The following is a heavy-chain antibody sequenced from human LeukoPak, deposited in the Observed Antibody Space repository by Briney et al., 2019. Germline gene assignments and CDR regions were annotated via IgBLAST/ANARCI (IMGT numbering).Heavy chain of an antibody. CDR3: ARQIIGGSGWRQDDY. CDR2: IDPRDSDT. CDR1: GYSFTSYW. V-gene: IGHV5-51*01. Sequence: GESLKISCKGSGYSFTSYWIGWVRQMPGKGLEWMGIIDPRDSDTRYSPSFQGQVTFSADKSISTAYLQWSSLKASDTAMYYCARQIIGGSGWRQDDYWGQGTLVTVSS. D-gene: IGHD6-19*01. J-gene: IGHJ4*02.